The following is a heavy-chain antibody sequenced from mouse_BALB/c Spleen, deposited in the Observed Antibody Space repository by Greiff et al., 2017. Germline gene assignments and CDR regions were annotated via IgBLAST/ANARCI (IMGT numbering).Heavy chain of an antibody. CDR1: GYTFSSYW. CDR3: ASRYYDYEGAMDY. D-gene: IGHD2-4*01. V-gene: IGHV1-9*01. CDR2: ILPGSGST. J-gene: IGHJ4*01. Sequence: QVQLQQSGAELMKPGASVKISCKATGYTFSSYWIEWVKQRPGHGLEWIGEILPGSGSTNYNEKFKGKATFTADTSSNTAYMQLSSLTSEDSAVYYCASRYYDYEGAMDYWGQGTSVTVSS.